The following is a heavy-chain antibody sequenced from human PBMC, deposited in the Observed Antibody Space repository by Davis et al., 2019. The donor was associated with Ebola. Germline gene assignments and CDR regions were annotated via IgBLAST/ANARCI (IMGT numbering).Heavy chain of an antibody. D-gene: IGHD2-2*01. J-gene: IGHJ6*02. V-gene: IGHV3-9*01. CDR3: AKGGDFPTSSLNHFYYGVDA. Sequence: SLRLSCTGSGFVFAAHAIHCVRQAPGKGFELVAGIHWNSAFIVYVDSVKGRFTISRDTAKHSVYLQRNNLRVEDTALYYCAKGGDFPTSSLNHFYYGVDAWGQGTTVTVSS. CDR2: IHWNSAFI. CDR1: GFVFAAHA.